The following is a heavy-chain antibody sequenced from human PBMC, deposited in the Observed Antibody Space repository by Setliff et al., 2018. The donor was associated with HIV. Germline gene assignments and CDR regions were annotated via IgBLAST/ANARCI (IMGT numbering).Heavy chain of an antibody. D-gene: IGHD4-17*01. CDR1: GFTFSSYA. CDR3: ATSPAAVTPRYFDF. Sequence: GGSLRLSCAASGFTFSSYAMSWVRQAPGKGLEWVSAISGSGGSTYYADSVKGRFTISRDNAKNTLYLQMNSLRAEDTAVYYCATSPAAVTPRYFDFWGQGTLVTVSS. J-gene: IGHJ4*02. CDR2: ISGSGGST. V-gene: IGHV3-23*01.